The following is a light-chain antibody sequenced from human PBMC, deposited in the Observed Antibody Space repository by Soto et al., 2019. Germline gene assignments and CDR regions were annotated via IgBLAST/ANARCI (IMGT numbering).Light chain of an antibody. J-gene: IGKJ4*01. Sequence: EIVLTQSPGTLSLSPGERATLSCRSSQSVISSCLAWYQQKSGQAPRLLIFGASSRATGIPDRFSGSGSGTDFTLTISRLEPEDFGVYYCQQYCSSPPLTFGGGTKVEIK. CDR2: GAS. CDR1: QSVISSC. V-gene: IGKV3-20*01. CDR3: QQYCSSPPLT.